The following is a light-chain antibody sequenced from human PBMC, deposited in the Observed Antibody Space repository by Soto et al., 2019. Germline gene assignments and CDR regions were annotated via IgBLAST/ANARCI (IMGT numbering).Light chain of an antibody. CDR3: QQDNNCPFT. J-gene: IGKJ3*01. CDR1: QSVSSN. CDR2: GAS. V-gene: IGKV3-15*01. Sequence: EIVMTQSPATLSVSPGERATLSCRASQSVSSNLAWYQQKPGQAPRLLIYGASTRAAGIPARFSGSGSGAEFTLTISSLQFEDFAVYYCQQDNNCPFTFGPGTKVDI.